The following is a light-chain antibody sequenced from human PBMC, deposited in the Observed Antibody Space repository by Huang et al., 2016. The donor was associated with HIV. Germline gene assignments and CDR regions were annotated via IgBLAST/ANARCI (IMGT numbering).Light chain of an antibody. CDR1: QNVNTD. J-gene: IGKJ4*01. CDR3: QQYNNWPPLT. CDR2: GAS. Sequence: EVVITQPPAILSVSPGERATLSCRASQNVNTDLAWYKHNPGQAPRLLLYGASTRATGIPARFSGNGSETEFTLTISSLQSEDFAIYYCQQYNNWPPLTFGGGTKVEIK. V-gene: IGKV3-15*01.